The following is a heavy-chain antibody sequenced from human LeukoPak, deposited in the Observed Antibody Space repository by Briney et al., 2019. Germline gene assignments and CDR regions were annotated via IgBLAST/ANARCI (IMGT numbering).Heavy chain of an antibody. Sequence: GSLRLSCAASGFTFRSYEMDWVRQPPGKGLEWIGSIYYSGSTYYNPSLKSRVTISVDTSKNQFSLKLSSVTAADTAVYYCAAGYYYDSSGYPWDYWGQGTLVTVSS. V-gene: IGHV4-39*01. J-gene: IGHJ4*02. D-gene: IGHD3-22*01. CDR3: AAGYYYDSSGYPWDY. CDR2: IYYSGST. CDR1: GFTFRSYE.